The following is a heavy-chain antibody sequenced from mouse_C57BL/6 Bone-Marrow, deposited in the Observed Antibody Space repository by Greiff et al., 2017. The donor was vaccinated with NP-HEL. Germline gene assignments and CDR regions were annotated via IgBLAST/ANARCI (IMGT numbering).Heavy chain of an antibody. Sequence: VQLQQPGTELVKPGSSVKLSCKASGYTFTSYWMHWVKQRPGQGLEWIGNINPSNGGTNYNEKFKSKATLTVDKSSSTAYMQLSGLTSEDSAVYYCARRNWDVWYFDVWGTGTTVTVSS. CDR3: ARRNWDVWYFDV. CDR1: GYTFTSYW. D-gene: IGHD4-1*01. CDR2: INPSNGGT. J-gene: IGHJ1*03. V-gene: IGHV1-53*01.